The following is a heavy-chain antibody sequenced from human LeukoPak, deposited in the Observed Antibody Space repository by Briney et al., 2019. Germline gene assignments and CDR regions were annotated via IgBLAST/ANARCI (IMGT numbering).Heavy chain of an antibody. J-gene: IGHJ4*02. Sequence: GASVKVSCKASGYTFTSYDINWVRQATGQGLEWMGWMSPNSGNTGYAQKFQGRVTITRNTSISTAYMELSSLRSEDTAVYYCARGRGYYDSSGYYHWGQGTLVTVSS. CDR2: MSPNSGNT. V-gene: IGHV1-8*03. CDR1: GYTFTSYD. CDR3: ARGRGYYDSSGYYH. D-gene: IGHD3-22*01.